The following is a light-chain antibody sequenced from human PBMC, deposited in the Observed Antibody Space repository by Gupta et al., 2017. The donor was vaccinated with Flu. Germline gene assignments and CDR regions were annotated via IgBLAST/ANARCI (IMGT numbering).Light chain of an antibody. V-gene: IGKV1-5*03. CDR3: QQYKAFSPYT. CDR1: QNINSL. J-gene: IGKJ2*01. CDR2: KAS. Sequence: TLSASVGDRVTITCRASQNINSLLAWYQQRPGSAPTLLIYKASVLESGVPSRFRGSGCGTEFTLTITNLQPDDFATYHCQQYKAFSPYTFGQGTKV.